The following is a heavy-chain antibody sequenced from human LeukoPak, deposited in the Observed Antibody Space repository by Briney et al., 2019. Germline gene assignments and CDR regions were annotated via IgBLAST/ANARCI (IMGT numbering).Heavy chain of an antibody. CDR1: GFTFSSYA. Sequence: GGSLRLSCAASGFTFSSYAMSWVRQAPGKGLEWVSVISGSGASTYNADSVKGRFTISRDNSKNTLYLQTNSLRAEDTAVYYCASSGYGDYALDYWGQGTLVTVSS. D-gene: IGHD4-17*01. CDR3: ASSGYGDYALDY. CDR2: ISGSGAST. V-gene: IGHV3-23*01. J-gene: IGHJ4*02.